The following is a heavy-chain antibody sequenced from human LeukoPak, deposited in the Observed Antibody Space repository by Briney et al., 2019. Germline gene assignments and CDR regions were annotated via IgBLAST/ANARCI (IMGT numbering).Heavy chain of an antibody. CDR2: INHSGST. D-gene: IGHD4-17*01. J-gene: IGHJ3*02. CDR3: ARGGEVVDAFDI. CDR1: GGSFSGYY. Sequence: SETLSLTCAVYGGSFSGYYWSWIRQPPGKGLEWIGEINHSGSTNYNPSLKSRVTISVGTSKNQFSLKLSSVTAADTAVYYCARGGEVVDAFDIWGQGTMVTVSS. V-gene: IGHV4-34*01.